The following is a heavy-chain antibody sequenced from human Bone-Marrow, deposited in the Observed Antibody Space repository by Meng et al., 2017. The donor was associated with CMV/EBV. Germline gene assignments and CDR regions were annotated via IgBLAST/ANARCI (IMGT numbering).Heavy chain of an antibody. CDR3: ARGFLNDFWSGYPPCYFDGMDV. CDR2: ISSNGGST. D-gene: IGHD3-3*01. J-gene: IGHJ6*02. V-gene: IGHV3-64*02. Sequence: GESLKICCAASGFTFSSYAMHWVRDAPGKGLEYGSAISSNGGSTYYADSVKGRFTISRDNSKNTLYLPIGSLRAEDMAVYYCARGFLNDFWSGYPPCYFDGMDVWGQGTTVTVSS. CDR1: GFTFSSYA.